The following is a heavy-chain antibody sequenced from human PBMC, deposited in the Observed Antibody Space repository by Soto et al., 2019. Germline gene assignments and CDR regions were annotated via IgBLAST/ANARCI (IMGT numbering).Heavy chain of an antibody. Sequence: QVQLQESGPGLVKPSQTLSLTCTVSGGSTSSDNYWSWIRQPPGKGLEWIGHIYYSGNTDYNPSLKSRLAISRDTSKNQFSLKLSSVPAADTAVYFCAREGGESSDGLYYFDSWGQGSLVTVSS. J-gene: IGHJ4*02. V-gene: IGHV4-30-4*01. CDR3: AREGGESSDGLYYFDS. CDR2: IYYSGNT. CDR1: GGSTSSDNY. D-gene: IGHD3-16*01.